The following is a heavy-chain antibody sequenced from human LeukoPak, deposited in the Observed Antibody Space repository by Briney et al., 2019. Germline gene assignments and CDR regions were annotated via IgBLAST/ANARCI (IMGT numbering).Heavy chain of an antibody. Sequence: GGSLRLSCAVSGFTFSNYDMHWVRQAPGKGLEWVAVIWYDGSNKYYADSVKGRFTISRDNSKNTLYLQMNSLRAEDTAVYYCARDRGFWSGFDYRGQGTLVTVSS. V-gene: IGHV3-33*01. D-gene: IGHD3-3*01. CDR2: IWYDGSNK. J-gene: IGHJ4*02. CDR1: GFTFSNYD. CDR3: ARDRGFWSGFDY.